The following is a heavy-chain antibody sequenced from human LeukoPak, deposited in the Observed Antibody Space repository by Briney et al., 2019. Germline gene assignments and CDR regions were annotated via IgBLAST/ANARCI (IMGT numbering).Heavy chain of an antibody. CDR3: ARGTYSLFDY. V-gene: IGHV1-18*01. CDR1: GYTFTSYG. CDR2: ISAYNGNT. D-gene: IGHD2-21*01. Sequence: ASVTVSCTSSGYTFTSYGSSWVRQAPGQGLEWMGWISAYNGNTNYAQKLQGRVTMTTDTSTSTAYMELRSLRSDDTAVYYCARGTYSLFDYWGQGTLVTVSS. J-gene: IGHJ4*02.